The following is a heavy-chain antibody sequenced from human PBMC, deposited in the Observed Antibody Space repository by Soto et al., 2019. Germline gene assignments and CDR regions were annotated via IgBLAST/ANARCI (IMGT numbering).Heavy chain of an antibody. V-gene: IGHV5-51*01. J-gene: IGHJ3*02. CDR2: IYPGDSDT. CDR1: GYSFTSYW. Sequence: PGESLKISCKGSGYSFTSYWIGWVRQMPGKGLEWMGIIYPGDSDTRYSPSFQGQVTISADKSISTAYLQWSSLKASDTAMYYCARTLPPYSYDSSGYYYVFAFDIWGQGPMVTV. CDR3: ARTLPPYSYDSSGYYYVFAFDI. D-gene: IGHD3-22*01.